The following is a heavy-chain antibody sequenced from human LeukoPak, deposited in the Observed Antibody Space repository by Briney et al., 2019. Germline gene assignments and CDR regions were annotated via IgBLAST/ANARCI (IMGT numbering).Heavy chain of an antibody. CDR3: ARLPYYYNSSDYAL. V-gene: IGHV1-8*01. Sequence: GASVEVSCKASGYTFNSYDINWVRQATGQGLEWVGWMNPHSGNKAYAQRFQGRVSLTRNTSISTAYMELSSLRSEDTAVYYCARLPYYYNSSDYALWGQGTLVTVSS. CDR2: MNPHSGNK. D-gene: IGHD3-22*01. J-gene: IGHJ4*02. CDR1: GYTFNSYD.